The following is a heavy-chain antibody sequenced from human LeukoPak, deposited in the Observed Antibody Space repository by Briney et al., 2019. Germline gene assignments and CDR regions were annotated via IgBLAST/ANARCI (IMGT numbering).Heavy chain of an antibody. CDR3: ARVPSLGWGSYPLGAFDI. D-gene: IGHD3-16*02. Sequence: SETLSLTCTVSGGSISSYYWSWIRQPPGKGLAWIGYIYYSGSTNYNPSLKSRVTISVDTSKNQFSLKLSSVTAADTAVYYCARVPSLGWGSYPLGAFDIWGQGTMVTVSS. CDR1: GGSISSYY. V-gene: IGHV4-59*01. CDR2: IYYSGST. J-gene: IGHJ3*02.